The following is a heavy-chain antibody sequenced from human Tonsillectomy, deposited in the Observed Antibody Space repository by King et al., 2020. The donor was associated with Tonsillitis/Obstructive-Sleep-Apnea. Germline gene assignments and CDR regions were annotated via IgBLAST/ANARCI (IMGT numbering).Heavy chain of an antibody. CDR3: ARLANYCSSTSCYTLGAFDI. CDR1: GYSFTSYW. Sequence: QLVQSGAEVKKPGESLNISCKGSGYSFTSYWIGWVLQMPGKGLEWMGIIYPGDSDTRYSPSFQGHGTISADKSISTAYLQWSSLKASATAMYYCARLANYCSSTSCYTLGAFDIWGQGTMVTVSS. V-gene: IGHV5-51*01. CDR2: IYPGDSDT. J-gene: IGHJ3*02. D-gene: IGHD2-2*02.